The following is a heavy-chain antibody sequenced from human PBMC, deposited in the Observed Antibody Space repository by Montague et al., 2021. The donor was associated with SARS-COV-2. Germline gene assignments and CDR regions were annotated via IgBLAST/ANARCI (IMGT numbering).Heavy chain of an antibody. J-gene: IGHJ6*02. CDR1: GFTFSSYE. Sequence: SLRLSCAASGFTFSSYEMNWVRQAPGKGLEWVSYISSSGSTIYYADSVKGRFTISRDNAKNSLYLQMNSLRAEDTAVYYCAREEKIITMIVVVRYGMDAWGQGTTVTVSS. CDR2: ISSSGSTI. D-gene: IGHD3-22*01. CDR3: AREEKIITMIVVVRYGMDA. V-gene: IGHV3-48*03.